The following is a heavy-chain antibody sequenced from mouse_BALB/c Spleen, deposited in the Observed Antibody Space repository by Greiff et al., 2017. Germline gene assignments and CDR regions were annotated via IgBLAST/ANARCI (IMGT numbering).Heavy chain of an antibody. J-gene: IGHJ2*01. CDR2: ISNGGGST. V-gene: IGHV5-12-2*01. Sequence: DVHLVESGGGLVQPGGSLKLSCAASGFTFSSYTMSWVRQTPEKRLEWVAYISNGGGSTYYPDTVKGRFTISRDNAKNTLYLQMSSLKSEDTAMYYCARGGYYGYFDYWGQGTTLTVSS. CDR3: ARGGYYGYFDY. CDR1: GFTFSSYT. D-gene: IGHD1-1*01.